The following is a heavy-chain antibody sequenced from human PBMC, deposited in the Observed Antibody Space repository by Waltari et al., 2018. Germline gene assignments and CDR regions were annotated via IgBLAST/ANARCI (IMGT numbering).Heavy chain of an antibody. V-gene: IGHV3-7*01. CDR2: IYKDGTVT. Sequence: EVQLVESGGGLVQPGGSLSLSRAASGFTFSRFWMSWVRQAPGKGLEWVGNIYKDGTVTNYMDSVKGRFTTSRDNARNSLYLQMNSLRVDDTAVYYCVRDDDGGMGAVWGQGTTVIVSS. CDR1: GFTFSRFW. D-gene: IGHD3-16*01. CDR3: VRDDDGGMGAV. J-gene: IGHJ6*02.